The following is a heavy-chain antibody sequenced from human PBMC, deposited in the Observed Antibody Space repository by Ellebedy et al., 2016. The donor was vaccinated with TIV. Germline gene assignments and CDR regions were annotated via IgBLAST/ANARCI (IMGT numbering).Heavy chain of an antibody. J-gene: IGHJ4*02. CDR3: ARGHPPYSSSCDY. V-gene: IGHV1-2*02. CDR2: INPNSGGT. CDR1: GYTFTNYY. Sequence: ASVKVSXXASGYTFTNYYIHWVRQAPGQGLEWMGWINPNSGGTKYAQKFQGRVTLTRDTSSTTAYMDLTSLTSDDTAVYYCARGHPPYSSSCDYWGQGTQVSVS. D-gene: IGHD3-22*01.